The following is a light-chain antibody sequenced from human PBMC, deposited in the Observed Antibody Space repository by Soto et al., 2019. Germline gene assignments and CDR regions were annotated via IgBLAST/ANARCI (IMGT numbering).Light chain of an antibody. J-gene: IGKJ2*01. CDR1: QTISNY. V-gene: IGKV1-39*01. Sequence: DIRTTQSPASLSASVGDRVTITCRASQTISNYLNWYQQKPGAAPKLLIYSASTLQSGVPSRFSGSGFGTDYTLTISSLQPADFAVYYCQQTFRTPHTFGQGTKVDIK. CDR2: SAS. CDR3: QQTFRTPHT.